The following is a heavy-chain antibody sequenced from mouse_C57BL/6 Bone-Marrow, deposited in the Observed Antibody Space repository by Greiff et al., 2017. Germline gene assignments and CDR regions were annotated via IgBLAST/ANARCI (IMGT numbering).Heavy chain of an antibody. CDR3: ARDYYGSSWFAY. CDR1: GFTFSSYA. V-gene: IGHV5-4*01. CDR2: ISDGGSYT. D-gene: IGHD1-1*01. Sequence: EVHLVESGGGLVKPGGSLKLSCAASGFTFSSYAMSWVRQTPEKRLEWVATISDGGSYTYYPDNVKGRFTISRDNAKNNLYLQISHLKSEDTAMYYCARDYYGSSWFAYWGQGTLVTVSA. J-gene: IGHJ3*01.